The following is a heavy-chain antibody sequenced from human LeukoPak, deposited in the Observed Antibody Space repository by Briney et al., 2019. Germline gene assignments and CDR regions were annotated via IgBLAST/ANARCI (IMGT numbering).Heavy chain of an antibody. D-gene: IGHD6-13*01. J-gene: IGHJ4*02. CDR1: GFTFSSYA. Sequence: PGGSLRLSCAASGFTFSSYAMSWVRQAPGKGLGWVSAISGSGGSTYYADSVKGRFTISRDNSKNTLYLQMNSLRAEDTAVYYCAKDNMKAIAAAGTGLGQWGQGTLVTVSS. V-gene: IGHV3-23*01. CDR3: AKDNMKAIAAAGTGLGQ. CDR2: ISGSGGST.